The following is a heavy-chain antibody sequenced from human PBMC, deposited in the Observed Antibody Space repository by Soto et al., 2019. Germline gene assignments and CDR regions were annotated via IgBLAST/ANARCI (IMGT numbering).Heavy chain of an antibody. D-gene: IGHD3-10*01. J-gene: IGHJ4*02. CDR1: GGSISSGDYY. CDR3: ARDAYGSGSYHWAY. Sequence: PSETLSLTCTVSGGSISSGDYYWSWIRQPPGKGLEWIGYIYYSGSTYYNPSLKSRVTISVDTSKNQFSLKLSSVTAADTAVYYCARDAYGSGSYHWAYWGQGTLVTVSS. CDR2: IYYSGST. V-gene: IGHV4-30-4*01.